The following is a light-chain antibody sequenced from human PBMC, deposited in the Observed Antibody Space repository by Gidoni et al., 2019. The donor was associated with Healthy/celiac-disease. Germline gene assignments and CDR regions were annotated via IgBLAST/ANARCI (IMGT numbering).Light chain of an antibody. J-gene: IGKJ2*01. CDR1: QRVSSSY. V-gene: IGKV3-20*01. CDR2: GAS. Sequence: DIVFTQYPGTLSLAPGDRATLSCRASQRVSSSYLAWYQQKPGQAPRLLLYGASSRATGIPDRFSGSGSGTDFTLTISRLEPEDFAVYYCQQDGSSPMYTFXQXTKLEIK. CDR3: QQDGSSPMYT.